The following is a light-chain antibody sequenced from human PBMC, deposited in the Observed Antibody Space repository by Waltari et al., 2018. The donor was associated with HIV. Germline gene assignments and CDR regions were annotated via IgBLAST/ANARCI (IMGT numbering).Light chain of an antibody. CDR2: DNN. CDR3: QSYDPSLSGEAV. CDR1: RHSIGVGSG. V-gene: IGLV1-40*01. Sequence: HSVPTQPRALCAAPEQTVTSACAGSRHSIGVGSGANEYQHIPGTAPKLLIYDNNNRPSGVPDRFSGSMSGTSASLAITGLQADDEADYYCQSYDPSLSGEAVFGSGTKVTV. J-gene: IGLJ1*01.